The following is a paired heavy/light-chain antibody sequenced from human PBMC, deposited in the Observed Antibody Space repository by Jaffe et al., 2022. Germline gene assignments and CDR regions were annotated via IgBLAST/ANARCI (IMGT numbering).Heavy chain of an antibody. Sequence: EVQLVESGGGLVKPGGSLRLSCAASGFTFSSYSMNWVRQAPGKGLEWVSSISSSSSYIYYADSVKGRFTISRDNAKNSLYLQMNSLRAEDTAVYYCARDKYYYGSGTAQDAEGYFDYWGQGTLVTVSS. J-gene: IGHJ4*02. CDR1: GFTFSSYS. CDR2: ISSSSSYI. V-gene: IGHV3-21*01. CDR3: ARDKYYYGSGTAQDAEGYFDY. D-gene: IGHD3-10*01.
Light chain of an antibody. Sequence: DIVMTQSPDSLAVSLGERATINCKSSQSVLYSSNNKNYLAWYQQKPGQPPKLLIYWASTRESGVPDRFSGSGSGTDFTLTISSLQAEDVAVYYCQQYYSTPGTFGGGTKVEIK. CDR2: WAS. CDR1: QSVLYSSNNKNY. J-gene: IGKJ4*01. CDR3: QQYYSTPGT. V-gene: IGKV4-1*01.